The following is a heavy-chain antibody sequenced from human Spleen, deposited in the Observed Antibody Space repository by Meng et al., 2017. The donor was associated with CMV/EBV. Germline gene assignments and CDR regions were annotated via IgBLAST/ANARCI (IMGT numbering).Heavy chain of an antibody. CDR3: ARERITGTTNWFDP. Sequence: SETLSLTCTVSGGSVSSGSYYWSWIRQPPGKGLEWIGYIYYSGRTNYNPSPKSRVTISVDTSKNQFSLKLSSVTAADTAVYYCARERITGTTNWFDPWGQGTLVTVSS. V-gene: IGHV4-61*01. J-gene: IGHJ5*02. CDR2: IYYSGRT. D-gene: IGHD1-7*01. CDR1: GGSVSSGSYY.